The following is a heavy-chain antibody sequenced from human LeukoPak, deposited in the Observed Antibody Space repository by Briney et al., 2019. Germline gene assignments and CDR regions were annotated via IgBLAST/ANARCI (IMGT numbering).Heavy chain of an antibody. CDR2: IYYSGST. CDR1: GGSISSYY. D-gene: IGHD1-26*01. Sequence: PSETLSLTCTVSGGSISSYYWSWIRQPPGKGLEWIGYIYYSGSTNYNPSLKSRVTISVDTSKNQFSLKLGSVTAADTAVYYCASGAYSYYYMDVWGKGTTVTISS. J-gene: IGHJ6*03. CDR3: ASGAYSYYYMDV. V-gene: IGHV4-59*01.